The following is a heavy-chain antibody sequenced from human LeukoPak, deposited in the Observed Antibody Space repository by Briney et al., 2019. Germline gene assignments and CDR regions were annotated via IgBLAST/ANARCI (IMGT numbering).Heavy chain of an antibody. CDR3: AKDLLWFGTGRYAFDI. V-gene: IGHV4-39*02. CDR2: IYYSGST. D-gene: IGHD3-10*01. CDR1: GGSISSSSYY. J-gene: IGHJ3*02. Sequence: SETLSLTCTVSGGSISSSSYYWGWIRQPPGKGLEWIGSIYYSGSTYYNPSLKSRVTISVDTSKNQFSLKLSSVTAADTAVYYCAKDLLWFGTGRYAFDIWGQGTMVTVSS.